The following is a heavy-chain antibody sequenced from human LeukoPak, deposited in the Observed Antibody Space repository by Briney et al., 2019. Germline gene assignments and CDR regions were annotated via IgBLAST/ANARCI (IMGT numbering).Heavy chain of an antibody. CDR3: ARGRRSSWPDGFDV. V-gene: IGHV3-7*01. J-gene: IGHJ3*01. CDR1: GFTFSNYW. CDR2: IKQDGSEK. D-gene: IGHD6-13*01. Sequence: PGGSLRLSCAASGFTFSNYWMSWVRQAPGKGLEWVASIKQDGSEKYYVDSVKGRFTISRDNAKDSLYLQMNNLRAEDTAVYYCARGRRSSWPDGFDVWGQGTMVTVSS.